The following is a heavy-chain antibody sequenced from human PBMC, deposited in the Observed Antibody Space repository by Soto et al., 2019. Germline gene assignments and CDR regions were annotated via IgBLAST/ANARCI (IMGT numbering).Heavy chain of an antibody. CDR1: GFIFSGSA. D-gene: IGHD2-21*01. CDR3: TNCGWPEY. CDR2: IRSKANNYAT. J-gene: IGHJ4*02. V-gene: IGHV3-73*01. Sequence: PGVCLRLSCAASGFIFSGSAMHWVRQASGAGLEWVGHIRSKANNYATAYAASVKGRFTLSRDDSKNTAYLQINSLKTEDTAVYYCTNCGWPEYWGQGTLVTVSS.